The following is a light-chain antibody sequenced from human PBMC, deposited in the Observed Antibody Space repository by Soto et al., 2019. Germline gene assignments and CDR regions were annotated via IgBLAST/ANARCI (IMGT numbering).Light chain of an antibody. Sequence: QSVLTQSSSASASLGSSVKLTCTLSSGHSSYIIAWHQQQPGKATRYLMKLEGSGSYHKGSGVPDRFSGSSSGADRYLTISNLQFEDEADYYCETWDSNTRVFGGGTKLTVL. CDR3: ETWDSNTRV. V-gene: IGLV4-60*02. CDR1: SGHSSYI. J-gene: IGLJ2*01. CDR2: LEGSGSY.